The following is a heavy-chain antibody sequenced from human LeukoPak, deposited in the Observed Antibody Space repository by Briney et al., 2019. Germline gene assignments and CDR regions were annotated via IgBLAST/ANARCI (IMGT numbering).Heavy chain of an antibody. V-gene: IGHV1-18*01. CDR2: ISAYNGNT. J-gene: IGHJ5*02. D-gene: IGHD2-2*01. Sequence: ASVKVSCKASGYTFTSYGISWVRQAPGQGLEWMGWISAYNGNTNYAQKLQGRVTMTTDTSTSTAYMELRSLRSDDTAVYYCARDDYTLGYCSSTSCRNGFDPWGQGTLVTVSS. CDR3: ARDDYTLGYCSSTSCRNGFDP. CDR1: GYTFTSYG.